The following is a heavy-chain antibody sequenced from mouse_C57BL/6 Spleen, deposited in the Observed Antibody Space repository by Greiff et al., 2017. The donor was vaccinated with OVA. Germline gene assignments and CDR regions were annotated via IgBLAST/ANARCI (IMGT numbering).Heavy chain of an antibody. CDR1: GYTFTDYE. J-gene: IGHJ3*01. Sequence: QVQLQQSGAELVRPGASVTLSCKASGYTFTDYEMHWVKQTPVHGLQWIGAIDPETGGTSYNQKFKGKAILTAYKSSSTADMELRSLTSEDSAVYYCTIYGNRFAYWGQGTLVTVSA. CDR2: IDPETGGT. D-gene: IGHD2-1*01. CDR3: TIYGNRFAY. V-gene: IGHV1-15*01.